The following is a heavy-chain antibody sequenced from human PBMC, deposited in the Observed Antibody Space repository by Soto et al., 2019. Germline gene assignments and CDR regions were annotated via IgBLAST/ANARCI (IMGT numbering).Heavy chain of an antibody. CDR3: ARESPNCSSTSCYVWGNWFDP. Sequence: WISAYNGNTNYAQKLQGRVTMTTDTSTSTAYMELRSLRSDDTAVYYCARESPNCSSTSCYVWGNWFDPWGQGTLVTVSS. D-gene: IGHD2-2*01. J-gene: IGHJ5*02. V-gene: IGHV1-18*01. CDR2: ISAYNGNT.